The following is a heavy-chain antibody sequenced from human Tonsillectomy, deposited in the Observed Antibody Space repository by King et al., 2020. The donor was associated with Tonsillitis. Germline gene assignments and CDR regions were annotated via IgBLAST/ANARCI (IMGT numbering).Heavy chain of an antibody. CDR1: GFTFSSYA. CDR2: ISYDGSKK. V-gene: IGHV3-30*04. D-gene: IGHD6-13*01. J-gene: IGHJ1*01. Sequence: VQLVESGGGVVQPGGSLRLSCAASGFTFSSYAFHWVRQAPGKGLEWVAVISYDGSKKFHADSVQGRFTISRDNSKDTLYLQLNSLRAEDTAVYYCARPQFPFSSNWYIGFFHHWGQGTLVTVSS. CDR3: ARPQFPFSSNWYIGFFHH.